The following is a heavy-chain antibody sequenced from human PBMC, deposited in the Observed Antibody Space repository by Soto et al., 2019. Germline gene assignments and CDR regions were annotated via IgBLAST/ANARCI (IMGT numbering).Heavy chain of an antibody. J-gene: IGHJ5*02. D-gene: IGHD1-26*01. Sequence: SETLSLTCTVSGGSISSGGYYWSWIRQHPGKGLEWIGYIYYSGSTYYNPSLKSRVTISVDTSKNQFSLKLSSVTAADTAVYYCAREVIVGATMPWFDPWGQGTLVTVSS. CDR1: GGSISSGGYY. CDR2: IYYSGST. V-gene: IGHV4-31*03. CDR3: AREVIVGATMPWFDP.